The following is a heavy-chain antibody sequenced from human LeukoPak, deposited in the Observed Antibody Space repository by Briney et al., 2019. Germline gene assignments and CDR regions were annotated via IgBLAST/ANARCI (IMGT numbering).Heavy chain of an antibody. CDR2: ISAYNGNT. CDR3: ARDYDFWSGPYNWFDP. CDR1: GYTFTSYG. D-gene: IGHD3-3*01. Sequence: ASVKVSCKASGYTFTSYGISWVRQAPGQGLEWMGWISAYNGNTNYAQKLQGRVTMTTDTSTSTAHMELRSLRSDDTAVYYCARDYDFWSGPYNWFDPWGQGTLVTVSS. V-gene: IGHV1-18*01. J-gene: IGHJ5*02.